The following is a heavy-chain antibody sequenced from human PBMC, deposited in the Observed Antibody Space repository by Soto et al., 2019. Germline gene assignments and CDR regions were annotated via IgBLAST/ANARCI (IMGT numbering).Heavy chain of an antibody. D-gene: IGHD2-2*01. CDR3: ARFVPAAMLPLDAFDI. Sequence: ASVKVSCKASGGTFSSYAISWVRQAPGQGLEWMGGIIPIFGTANYAQKFQGRVTITADESTSTAYMELSSLRSEDTAVYYCARFVPAAMLPLDAFDIWGQGTMVTVS. CDR2: IIPIFGTA. CDR1: GGTFSSYA. J-gene: IGHJ3*02. V-gene: IGHV1-69*13.